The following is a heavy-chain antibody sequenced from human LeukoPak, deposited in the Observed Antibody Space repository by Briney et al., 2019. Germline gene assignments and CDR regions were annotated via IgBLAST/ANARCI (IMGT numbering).Heavy chain of an antibody. CDR2: TYYRSKWYN. CDR1: GDSVSSNSAA. V-gene: IGHV6-1*01. D-gene: IGHD3-16*01. CDR3: ARESVWGSDVDY. J-gene: IGHJ4*02. Sequence: SQTLSLTCAISGDSVSSNSAAWNWIRQSPSRGLEWLGRTYYRSKWYNDYAVSVKSRITINPDTSKNQFSLKLSSVTAADTAVYYCARESVWGSDVDYWGQGTLVTVSS.